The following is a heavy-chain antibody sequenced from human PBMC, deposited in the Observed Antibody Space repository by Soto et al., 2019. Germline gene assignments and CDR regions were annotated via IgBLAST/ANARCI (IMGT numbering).Heavy chain of an antibody. Sequence: SETLSLTCTVSGGSIGSGDYYWSWIRQPPGKGLEWIGYIYYSGSTYYNPSLKSRVTISVDTSKNQFSLKLSSVTAADTAVYYCARDRGYCSGGSCYFFAHEAESGMDVWGQGTTVTVSS. D-gene: IGHD2-15*01. V-gene: IGHV4-30-4*01. CDR2: IYYSGST. CDR1: GGSIGSGDYY. J-gene: IGHJ6*02. CDR3: ARDRGYCSGGSCYFFAHEAESGMDV.